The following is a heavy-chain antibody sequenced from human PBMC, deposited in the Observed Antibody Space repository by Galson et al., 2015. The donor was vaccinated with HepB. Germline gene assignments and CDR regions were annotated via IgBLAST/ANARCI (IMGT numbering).Heavy chain of an antibody. CDR3: AKEFFAGGGWLNFDS. D-gene: IGHD4-23*01. CDR1: GFTFSSYA. CDR2: ISGSGDST. J-gene: IGHJ4*02. Sequence: GSLRLSCAASGFTFSSYAMSWVRQAPGKGLEWVSAISGSGDSTYHADSVKGRFTISRDNSKTTLYLQMNSLRAEDTAVYYCAKEFFAGGGWLNFDSWGQGALVTVSS. V-gene: IGHV3-23*01.